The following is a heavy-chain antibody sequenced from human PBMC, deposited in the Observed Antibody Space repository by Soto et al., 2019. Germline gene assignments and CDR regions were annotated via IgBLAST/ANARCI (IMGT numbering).Heavy chain of an antibody. CDR3: ARAPLN. CDR2: IYYSGST. Sequence: QVHLQESGPGLLKPSQTLSLTCTVSGASISSGGYYWTWIRQHPGKGMEWIGYIYYSGSTYSNPSLKSSVTISVNTSKNQFSLKLSSVTAADTAVYYCARAPLNWGQGTLVTVSS. CDR1: GASISSGGYY. J-gene: IGHJ4*02. V-gene: IGHV4-31*03.